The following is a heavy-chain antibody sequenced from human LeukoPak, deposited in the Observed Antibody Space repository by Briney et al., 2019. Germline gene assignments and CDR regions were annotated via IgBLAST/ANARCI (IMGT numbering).Heavy chain of an antibody. CDR2: ISTYNGNT. D-gene: IGHD2-15*01. Sequence: GASVKVSCKASGYTFTSYGISWVRQAPGQGLEWMGWISTYNGNTNYAQKFQGRVTMTRDTSISTAYMELSRLRSDDTAVYYCARGIYAGAATGFQHWGQGTLGTVSS. CDR3: ARGIYAGAATGFQH. CDR1: GYTFTSYG. J-gene: IGHJ1*01. V-gene: IGHV1-18*01.